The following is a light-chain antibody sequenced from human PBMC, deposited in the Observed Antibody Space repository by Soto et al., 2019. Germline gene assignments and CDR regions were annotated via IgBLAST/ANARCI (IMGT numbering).Light chain of an antibody. Sequence: QSALTQPPSASGTPGQRFTISCSGSSSNIGDNPVNWYQQLPGAAPKLLIYINDQRPSGVPDRFSGSKSGTSASLAISGLQPEDEADYYCAAWDDSLNALFGTGTKVTVL. CDR1: SSNIGDNP. CDR2: IND. V-gene: IGLV1-44*01. CDR3: AAWDDSLNAL. J-gene: IGLJ1*01.